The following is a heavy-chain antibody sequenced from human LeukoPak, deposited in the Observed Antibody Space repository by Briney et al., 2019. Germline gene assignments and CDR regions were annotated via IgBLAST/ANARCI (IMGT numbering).Heavy chain of an antibody. Sequence: GGSLRLSCEGSGFTFSSYSMIWVRQAPGKGLEWVANIKQDGSEKYYVDSVKGRFTVSRDNAMNSLYLQMNSLRAEDTAVYYCAREYDSSGYYHDAFDIWGQGTMVTVSS. J-gene: IGHJ3*02. CDR2: IKQDGSEK. CDR3: AREYDSSGYYHDAFDI. D-gene: IGHD3-22*01. CDR1: GFTFSSYS. V-gene: IGHV3-7*01.